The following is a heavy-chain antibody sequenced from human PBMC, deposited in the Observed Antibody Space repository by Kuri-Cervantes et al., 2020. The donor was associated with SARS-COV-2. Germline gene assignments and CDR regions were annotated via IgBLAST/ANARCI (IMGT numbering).Heavy chain of an antibody. CDR1: GFTFSSYA. V-gene: IGHV3-30-3*01. D-gene: IGHD1-26*01. CDR3: ARGRGSYYFYYYGMDV. Sequence: GGSLRLSCSASGFTFSSYAMHWVRQAPGKGLEWVAVISYDGSNKYYADSVKGRFTISRDNSKNTLYLQMNSLRAEDTAVYYCARGRGSYYFYYYGMDVWGQGTTVTVSS. CDR2: ISYDGSNK. J-gene: IGHJ6*02.